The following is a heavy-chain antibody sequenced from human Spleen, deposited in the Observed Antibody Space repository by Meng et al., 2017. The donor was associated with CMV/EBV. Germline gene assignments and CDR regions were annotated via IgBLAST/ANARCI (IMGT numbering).Heavy chain of an antibody. CDR2: INYSGST. J-gene: IGHJ4*02. CDR1: GGSISSSGHY. Sequence: GSLRLSCPVSGGSISSSGHYWGWIRQPPGKGLEWIGQINYSGSTNYNPSLKSRVTISLDTSKNQFSLKLSSVTAADTAVYYCAIRGASTYTTDFDYWGQGTLVTVSS. V-gene: IGHV4-39*07. CDR3: AIRGASTYTTDFDY. D-gene: IGHD1-14*01.